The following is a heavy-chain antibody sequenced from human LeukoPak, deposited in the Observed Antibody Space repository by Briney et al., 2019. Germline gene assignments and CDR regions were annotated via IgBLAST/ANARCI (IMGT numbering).Heavy chain of an antibody. D-gene: IGHD3-10*01. J-gene: IGHJ4*02. V-gene: IGHV3-9*01. CDR3: AKDGGSGSYSSTYFDY. Sequence: GGSLRLSCAASGFTFDDYAMHWVRHAPGKGLEWVSGISWNSGSIGYADSVKGRFTISRDNAKNSLYLQMNSLRAEDTALYYCAKDGGSGSYSSTYFDYWGQGTLVTVSS. CDR1: GFTFDDYA. CDR2: ISWNSGSI.